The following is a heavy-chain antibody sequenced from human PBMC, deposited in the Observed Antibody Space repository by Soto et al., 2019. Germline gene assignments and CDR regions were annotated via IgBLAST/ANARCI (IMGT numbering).Heavy chain of an antibody. Sequence: WDRVARGKGLEWVAVIAYDGSNKYYADSVKGRFTSSRDNSKNTLYLQMNSLRAEDTAVYYCAREFAF. CDR2: IAYDGSNK. V-gene: IGHV3-30-3*01. CDR3: AREFAF. J-gene: IGHJ3*01.